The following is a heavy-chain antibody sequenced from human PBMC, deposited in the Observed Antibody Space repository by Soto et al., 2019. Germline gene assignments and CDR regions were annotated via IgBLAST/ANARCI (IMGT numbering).Heavy chain of an antibody. CDR3: ARDRQQWLEPAGGALPF. CDR1: GFTLSSYV. D-gene: IGHD6-19*01. V-gene: IGHV3-30-3*01. CDR2: ISYAGNDN. Sequence: GVSLRLSCAASGFTLSSYVMHWVRQAPGKGLEWVARISYAGNDNYYADSVKGRFTISRDNSKKTLYLQMTSLRADDTAVYYCARDRQQWLEPAGGALPFWGHGTIVTVSS. J-gene: IGHJ3*01.